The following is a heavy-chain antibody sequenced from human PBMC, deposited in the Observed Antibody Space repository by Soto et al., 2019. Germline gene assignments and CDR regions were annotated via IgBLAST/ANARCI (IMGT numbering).Heavy chain of an antibody. V-gene: IGHV1-18*01. CDR2: ISAYTDTP. CDR1: GYTFTNFG. D-gene: IGHD2-2*01. Sequence: GASVQVSFKASGYTFTNFGVTWVRRAPGQGLERMGWISAYTDTPNYAQKFQGRVTMTIDTSTSTSYMALRSPTSDDTAVYYGARVIPGGEAWFDPWGQGTLVTVSS. CDR3: ARVIPGGEAWFDP. J-gene: IGHJ5*02.